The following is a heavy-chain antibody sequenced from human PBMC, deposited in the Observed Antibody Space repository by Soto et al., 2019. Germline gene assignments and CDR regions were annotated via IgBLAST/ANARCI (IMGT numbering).Heavy chain of an antibody. Sequence: QVQLVQSGAEVKKPGASVKVSCKASGYTFTSYGISWVRQARGQGLEWMGWISAYNGNTNYAQKLQGRVTMTTDTSTSTAYMELRSLRSDDTAVYYCARGRLYDINRYYYYYMDVWGKGTTVTVSS. D-gene: IGHD3-3*01. CDR1: GYTFTSYG. J-gene: IGHJ6*03. CDR3: ARGRLYDINRYYYYYMDV. V-gene: IGHV1-18*01. CDR2: ISAYNGNT.